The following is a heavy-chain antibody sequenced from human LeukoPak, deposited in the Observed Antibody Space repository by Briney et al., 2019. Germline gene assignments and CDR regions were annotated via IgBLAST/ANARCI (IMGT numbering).Heavy chain of an antibody. D-gene: IGHD3-10*02. Sequence: GGSLRLSCAASGFTVSSNYMSWVRQAPGKGLEWVSVIYSGSSTYYADSVKGRFTISRDNSKNTLYLQMNSLRAEDTAVYYCAELGITMIGGVWGKGTTVTISS. V-gene: IGHV3-53*01. J-gene: IGHJ6*04. CDR3: AELGITMIGGV. CDR1: GFTVSSNY. CDR2: IYSGSST.